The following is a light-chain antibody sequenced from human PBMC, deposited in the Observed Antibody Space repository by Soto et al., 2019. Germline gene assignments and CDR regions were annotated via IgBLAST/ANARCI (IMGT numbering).Light chain of an antibody. Sequence: DIQMTQSPSSVSASVGDTVTITCRASQSISTWLAWYQQKPGTAPKLLIYAASSLQSGVPSRFSGSGAGTEFTLTITSLQPEDFGTYYCQQGDSFPITFGQGTRLEIK. J-gene: IGKJ5*01. CDR1: QSISTW. V-gene: IGKV1-12*01. CDR3: QQGDSFPIT. CDR2: AAS.